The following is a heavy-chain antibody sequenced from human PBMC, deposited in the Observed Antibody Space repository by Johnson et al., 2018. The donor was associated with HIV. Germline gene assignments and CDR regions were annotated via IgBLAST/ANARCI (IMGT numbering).Heavy chain of an antibody. CDR1: GFTFNSYA. J-gene: IGHJ3*02. V-gene: IGHV3-30*04. Sequence: QVQLVESGGGVVQPGRSLRLSCAASGFTFNSYAMHWVRQAPGKGLEWVAVISFDGSNKYYADSVKGRFTISRDNSKNTLSLQMNSLRAEDTAVYYCARDFIAPELGDAFDIWGQGTMVTVSS. D-gene: IGHD6-25*01. CDR3: ARDFIAPELGDAFDI. CDR2: ISFDGSNK.